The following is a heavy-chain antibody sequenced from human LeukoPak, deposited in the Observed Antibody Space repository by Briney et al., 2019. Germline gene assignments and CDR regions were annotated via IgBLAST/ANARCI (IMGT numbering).Heavy chain of an antibody. D-gene: IGHD4-17*01. Sequence: GGTLRLSCAASGFMFSSYAMSWVRQAPGKGLEWVSAISGSGGSTNYADPVKGRFTISRDDSKNTLYLQMNSLRAEDTAVYYCAKAGRGYGDYVDYMDVWGKGTTVTVSS. J-gene: IGHJ6*03. CDR3: AKAGRGYGDYVDYMDV. CDR2: ISGSGGST. V-gene: IGHV3-23*01. CDR1: GFMFSSYA.